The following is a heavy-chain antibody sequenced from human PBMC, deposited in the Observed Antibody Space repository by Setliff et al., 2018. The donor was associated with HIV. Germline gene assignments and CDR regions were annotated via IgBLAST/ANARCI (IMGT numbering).Heavy chain of an antibody. Sequence: ASVKVSCKASGYTISTYLIAWVRQAPGQGLEWMGWISPFNGNTNYAQKLQGRLTVTTDTSTSTAYMELRSLRSDDTAVYYCARATSGTIHDFWCQGTLVTVSS. CDR2: ISPFNGNT. CDR1: GYTISTYL. D-gene: IGHD3-10*01. CDR3: ARATSGTIHDF. J-gene: IGHJ4*02. V-gene: IGHV1-18*01.